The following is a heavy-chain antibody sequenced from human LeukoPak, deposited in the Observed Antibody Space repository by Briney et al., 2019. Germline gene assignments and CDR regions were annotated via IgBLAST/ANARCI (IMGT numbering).Heavy chain of an antibody. D-gene: IGHD3-10*01. J-gene: IGHJ4*02. CDR2: IYHSGST. CDR3: ARQTWFGEFEDY. V-gene: IGHV4-38-2*02. Sequence: SETLSLTCTVSGYSISSGYYWGWIRQPPGKGLEWIGSIYHSGSTYYNPSFKSRVTISVDTSKNQFSLKLSSVTAADTAVYYCARQTWFGEFEDYWGQGTLVTVSS. CDR1: GYSISSGYY.